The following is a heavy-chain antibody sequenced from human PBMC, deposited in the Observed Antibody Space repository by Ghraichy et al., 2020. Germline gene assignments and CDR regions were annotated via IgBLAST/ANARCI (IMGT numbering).Heavy chain of an antibody. CDR3: ARVVVGSYYAFDV. V-gene: IGHV3-13*01. CDR2: IGPTGDT. CDR1: GFTFSSFD. Sequence: GVLNISCAASGFTFSSFDMHWVRQVTGKGLEWVSSIGPTGDTYYPGSVKSRFTISRENAKNSLYLQMNSLRDGDTAVYYCARVVVGSYYAFDVWGQGTMVTVS. D-gene: IGHD1-26*01. J-gene: IGHJ3*01.